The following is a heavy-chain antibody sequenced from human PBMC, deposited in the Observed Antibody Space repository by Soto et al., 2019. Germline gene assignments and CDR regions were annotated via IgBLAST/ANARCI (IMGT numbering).Heavy chain of an antibody. D-gene: IGHD6-19*01. V-gene: IGHV4-30-2*01. CDR3: ARGGLLPDY. CDR2: ISHSGST. Sequence: NPSETLSLTCAVSGGSISIGGYSWSWIRQPPGKGLEWIGYISHSGSTYYNPSLKSRVTISVDRSKNQFSLKLSSVTAADTAVYYCARGGLLPDYWGQGTLVTVSS. CDR1: GGSISIGGYS. J-gene: IGHJ4*02.